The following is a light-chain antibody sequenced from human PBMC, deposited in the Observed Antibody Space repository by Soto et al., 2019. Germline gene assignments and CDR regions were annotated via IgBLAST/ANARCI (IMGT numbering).Light chain of an antibody. J-gene: IGKJ1*01. CDR2: DAS. CDR3: QQHGSSPRT. V-gene: IGKV3-20*01. Sequence: EIVLTQSPGTLSLSPGERATLSCRASQYVSSSSLAWYQQKRGQAPRLLIHDASSRATGIPDRFSGSGSGTDFTLTISRLEPEDFAVYYCQQHGSSPRTFGQGTKVDIK. CDR1: QYVSSSS.